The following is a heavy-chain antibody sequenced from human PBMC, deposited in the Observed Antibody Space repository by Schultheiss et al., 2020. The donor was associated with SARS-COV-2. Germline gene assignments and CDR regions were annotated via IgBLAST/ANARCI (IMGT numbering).Heavy chain of an antibody. Sequence: GGSLRLSCAASGFTFSSYGMHWVRQAPGKGLEWVAVIWYDGSIKYYADSVKGRFTISRDNSKNTLYLQMNSLRAEDTAVYYCARDTGYCSGGSCYPDCFDYWGQGTLVTVSS. CDR3: ARDTGYCSGGSCYPDCFDY. CDR1: GFTFSSYG. J-gene: IGHJ4*02. D-gene: IGHD2-15*01. V-gene: IGHV3-33*01. CDR2: IWYDGSIK.